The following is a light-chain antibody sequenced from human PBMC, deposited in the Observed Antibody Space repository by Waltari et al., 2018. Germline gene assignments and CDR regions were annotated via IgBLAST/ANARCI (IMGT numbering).Light chain of an antibody. CDR1: QSVSTF. Sequence: EIFLTQSPATLSLAPGERATLSCRASQSVSTFLAWYQKKPGQAPRLLIYHASTRATGVPARFSGSGSGTDFTLTISSLEPEDFGVYYCQQRANWPPLTFGGGTKVEI. CDR3: QQRANWPPLT. V-gene: IGKV3-11*01. CDR2: HAS. J-gene: IGKJ4*01.